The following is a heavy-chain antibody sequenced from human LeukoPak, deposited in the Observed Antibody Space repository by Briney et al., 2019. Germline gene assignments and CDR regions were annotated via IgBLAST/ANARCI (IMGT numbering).Heavy chain of an antibody. D-gene: IGHD3-10*01. CDR2: ISNSGTT. Sequence: SETLSLTCTVSGVTFSTSLRSWVRQPPGKGLEWIGYISNSGTTDYNPSLKSRVTISVDTSKNQLSLELRSVTAADTHMYCSRREKRRVSLCRGVFPGAFVLWGEGTMVTVSS. CDR1: GVTFSTSL. V-gene: IGHV4-59*01. CDR3: RREKRRVSLCRGVFPGAFVL. J-gene: IGHJ3*01.